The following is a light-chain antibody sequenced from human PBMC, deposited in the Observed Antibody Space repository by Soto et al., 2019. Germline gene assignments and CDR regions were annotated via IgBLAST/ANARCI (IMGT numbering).Light chain of an antibody. J-gene: IGLJ2*01. CDR1: SSDVGDYNY. CDR3: SSYRTSSTAVV. V-gene: IGLV2-14*01. CDR2: DVS. Sequence: QSALTQPASVSGSPGQSITISCTGTSSDVGDYNYVSWYQQHPGKAPRLMLYDVSERPSGVSNRFSGSKSGNTDSLTISGLHTEDGAQYYCSSYRTSSTAVVFGGGTKVTVL.